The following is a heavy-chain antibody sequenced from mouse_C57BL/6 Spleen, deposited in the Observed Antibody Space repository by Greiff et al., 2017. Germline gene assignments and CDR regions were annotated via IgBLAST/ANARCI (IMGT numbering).Heavy chain of an antibody. D-gene: IGHD2-5*01. Sequence: EVMLVESGEGLVKPGGSLKLSCAASGFTFSSYAMSWVRQTPEKRLEWVAYISSGGDCIYYADTVKGRFTISRDNARNTLYLQMSSLKSEDTAMYYCTRGGDYSNHFDYWGQGTTLTVSS. CDR3: TRGGDYSNHFDY. V-gene: IGHV5-9-1*02. CDR1: GFTFSSYA. J-gene: IGHJ2*01. CDR2: ISSGGDCI.